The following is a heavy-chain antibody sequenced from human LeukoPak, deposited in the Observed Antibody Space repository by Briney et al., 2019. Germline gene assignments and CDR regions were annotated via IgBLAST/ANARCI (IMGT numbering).Heavy chain of an antibody. CDR2: IYYSGST. CDR3: ARHNYDSSGYYSRPYYFDY. J-gene: IGHJ4*02. V-gene: IGHV4-39*01. D-gene: IGHD3-22*01. Sequence: SETLSLTCTVSGGSISSSSYYWGWIRQPPGKGLEWIGSIYYSGSTYYNPSLKSRVTISVDTSKNQFSLKLSSVTAADTAVYYCARHNYDSSGYYSRPYYFDYWGQGTLVTVSS. CDR1: GGSISSSSYY.